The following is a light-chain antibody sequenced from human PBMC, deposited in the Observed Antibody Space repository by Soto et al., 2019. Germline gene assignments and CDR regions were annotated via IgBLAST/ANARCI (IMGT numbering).Light chain of an antibody. CDR2: KVY. J-gene: IGKJ5*01. CDR1: QRLVYSDGNTY. V-gene: IGKV2-30*01. Sequence: AVMTQSPLSLPITLRQAASISCRSGQRLVYSDGNTYLSWFQPRQGQSPRRLTYKVYNRDAGVPDRFSGSGSGTDFTLKISRVESEDVGVYCCMQGTHWPPITFGQGTRLEIK. CDR3: MQGTHWPPIT.